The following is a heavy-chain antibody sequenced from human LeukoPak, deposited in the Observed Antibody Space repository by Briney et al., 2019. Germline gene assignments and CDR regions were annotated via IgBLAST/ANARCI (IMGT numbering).Heavy chain of an antibody. V-gene: IGHV4-4*07. CDR1: GGSISSYY. CDR3: ARGFAVAGDGAFDI. Sequence: PSETLSLTCTVSGGSISSYYWSWIRQPAGKGLEWIGRIYTSGSTNYNPSLKSRVTMSVDTSKNQFSLKLSSVTAADTAVYYCARGFAVAGDGAFDIWGQGTMVTVSS. CDR2: IYTSGST. D-gene: IGHD6-19*01. J-gene: IGHJ3*02.